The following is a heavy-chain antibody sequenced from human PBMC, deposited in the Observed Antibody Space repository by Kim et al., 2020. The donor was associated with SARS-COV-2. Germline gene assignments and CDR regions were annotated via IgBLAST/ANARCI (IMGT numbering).Heavy chain of an antibody. V-gene: IGHV3-33*06. J-gene: IGHJ6*02. Sequence: KGRFTISRDNSKNTLYLQMNSLRAEDTAVYYCAKDDSSGYYSPRYYGMDVWGQGTTVTVSS. CDR3: AKDDSSGYYSPRYYGMDV. D-gene: IGHD3-22*01.